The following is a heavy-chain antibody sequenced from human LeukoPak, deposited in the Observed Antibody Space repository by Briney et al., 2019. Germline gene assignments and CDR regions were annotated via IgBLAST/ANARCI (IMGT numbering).Heavy chain of an antibody. CDR1: GYTFTSYK. CDR2: MNPNSGIT. V-gene: IGHV1-8*01. D-gene: IGHD2-2*01. Sequence: ASVKVSCKASGYTFTSYKIYWVRQALGQGPECMAWMNPNSGITGYAQKFQGRVTMTRNTSTSTAYMELSSLRSEDTAVYYCGRGVVVVPAAIVYWGQGTLVTVSS. J-gene: IGHJ4*02. CDR3: GRGVVVVPAAIVY.